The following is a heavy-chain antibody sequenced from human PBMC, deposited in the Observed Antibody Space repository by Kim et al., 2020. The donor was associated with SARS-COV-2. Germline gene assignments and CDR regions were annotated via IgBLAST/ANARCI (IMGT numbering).Heavy chain of an antibody. Sequence: NYNPSLKSRVTISVDKSKTQFSLKLSSVTAADTAVYYCARAAIPGYYFDYWGQGTLVTVSS. CDR3: ARAAIPGYYFDY. D-gene: IGHD2-2*02. V-gene: IGHV4-4*02. J-gene: IGHJ4*02.